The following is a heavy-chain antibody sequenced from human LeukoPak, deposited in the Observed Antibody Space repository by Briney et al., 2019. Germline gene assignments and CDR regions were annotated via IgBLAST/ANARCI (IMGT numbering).Heavy chain of an antibody. J-gene: IGHJ3*02. CDR2: ISYDGSNK. Sequence: GGSLRLSCAASGFTFSSYAMHWVRQAPGKGLEWVAVISYDGSNKYYADSVKGRFTISRDNSKNTLYLQMNSLRAEDTAVYYCARAVTISPFDAFDIWGQGTMVTVSP. CDR3: ARAVTISPFDAFDI. CDR1: GFTFSSYA. V-gene: IGHV3-30-3*01. D-gene: IGHD1-14*01.